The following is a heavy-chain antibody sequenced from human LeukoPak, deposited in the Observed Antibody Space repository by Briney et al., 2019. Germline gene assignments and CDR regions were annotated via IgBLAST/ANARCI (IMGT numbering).Heavy chain of an antibody. V-gene: IGHV1-18*01. CDR2: ISAYNGNT. J-gene: IGHJ5*02. CDR3: ATDLDYGSGSYYNLNWFDP. CDR1: GYTFTSYG. D-gene: IGHD3-10*01. Sequence: ASVKVSCKASGYTFTSYGISWVRQAPGQGLELMGWISAYNGNTNYAQKLQGRVTMTTDTSTSTAYMELRSLRSDDTAVYYCATDLDYGSGSYYNLNWFDPWGQGTLVTVSS.